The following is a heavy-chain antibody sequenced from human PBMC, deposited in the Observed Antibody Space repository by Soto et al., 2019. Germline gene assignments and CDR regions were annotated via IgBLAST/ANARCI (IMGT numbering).Heavy chain of an antibody. CDR2: INSDGSNT. CDR3: ARVGSSWYYFDY. V-gene: IGHV3-74*01. CDR1: GFTFSSYW. J-gene: IGHJ4*02. Sequence: HPGGSLRLSCAASGFTFSSYWMHWVRQAPGKGLVWVSRINSDGSNTSYADSVKGRFTISRDNAKNTLYLQMNSLRAEDTAVYYCARVGSSWYYFDYWGQGTLVTVSS. D-gene: IGHD6-13*01.